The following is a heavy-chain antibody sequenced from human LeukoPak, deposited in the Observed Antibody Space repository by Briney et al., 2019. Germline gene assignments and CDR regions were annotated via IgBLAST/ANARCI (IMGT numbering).Heavy chain of an antibody. Sequence: PSETLSLTCTVSGGSISSYYWSWIRQPPGKGLEWIGYIYYSGSTNYNPSLKSRVTISVDTSKNQSSLKLSSVTAADTAVYYCARDGGADAFDIWGQGTMVTVSS. CDR1: GGSISSYY. J-gene: IGHJ3*02. CDR3: ARDGGADAFDI. CDR2: IYYSGST. V-gene: IGHV4-59*01. D-gene: IGHD4-23*01.